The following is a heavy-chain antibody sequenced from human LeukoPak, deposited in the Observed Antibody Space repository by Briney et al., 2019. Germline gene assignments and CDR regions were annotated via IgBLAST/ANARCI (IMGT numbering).Heavy chain of an antibody. CDR1: GGSISSGCYY. CDR3: ARGQTTVVTPYYYCGMDV. D-gene: IGHD4-23*01. J-gene: IGHJ6*02. V-gene: IGHV4-31*03. CDR2: IYYSGST. Sequence: PSETLSLTRTLSGGSISSGCYYWSWIRQHPGKGLEWIGYIYYSGSTHYHPSLKSRVTISVDTSKNQFSLKLSSVTAADTAVYYCARGQTTVVTPYYYCGMDVWGQGTTVTVSS.